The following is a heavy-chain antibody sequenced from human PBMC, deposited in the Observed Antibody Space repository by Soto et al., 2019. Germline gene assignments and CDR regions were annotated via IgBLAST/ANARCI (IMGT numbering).Heavy chain of an antibody. CDR2: IYYSGST. Sequence: SETLSLTCTVSGGSISSGDYYWSWIRQPPGKGLELIGYIYYSGSTYYNPSLKSRVTISVDTSKNQFSLKLSSVTAADTAVYYCARDRYGEGRAFDIWGQGTMVTVSS. CDR3: ARDRYGEGRAFDI. CDR1: GGSISSGDYY. J-gene: IGHJ3*02. V-gene: IGHV4-30-4*01. D-gene: IGHD7-27*01.